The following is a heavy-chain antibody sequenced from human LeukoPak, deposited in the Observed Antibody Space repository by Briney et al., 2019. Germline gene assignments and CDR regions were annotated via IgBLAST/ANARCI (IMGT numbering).Heavy chain of an antibody. CDR2: INSDGSST. CDR3: ARAVLMVYAPLDV. J-gene: IGHJ6*04. V-gene: IGHV3-74*01. D-gene: IGHD2-8*01. CDR1: GFTFSNYW. Sequence: QTGGSLRLSCAASGFTFSNYWMHWVRQAPGKGLEYSSRINSDGSSTNYADSVKGRFTISRDNAKNTLYLHMNSLRAEDTAVYYCARAVLMVYAPLDVWGKGTTVTVSS.